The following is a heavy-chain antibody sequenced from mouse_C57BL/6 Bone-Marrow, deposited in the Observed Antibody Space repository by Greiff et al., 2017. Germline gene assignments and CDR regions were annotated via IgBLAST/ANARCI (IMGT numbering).Heavy chain of an antibody. J-gene: IGHJ2*01. Sequence: QVQLQQSGAELVMPGASVKLSCKASGYTFTSYWMHWVKQRPGQGLEWIGEIDPSDSYPNYNQKFKGKSTLTVDKSSSTAYMQLSSLTSEDSAVYYCAREAVDGYYPLNYFDYWGQGTTLPVSS. CDR3: AREAVDGYYPLNYFDY. D-gene: IGHD2-3*01. V-gene: IGHV1-69*01. CDR1: GYTFTSYW. CDR2: IDPSDSYP.